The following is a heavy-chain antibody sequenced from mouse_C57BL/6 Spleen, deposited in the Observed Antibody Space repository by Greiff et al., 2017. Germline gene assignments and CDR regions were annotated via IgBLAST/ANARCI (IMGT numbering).Heavy chain of an antibody. V-gene: IGHV8-12*01. J-gene: IGHJ2*01. CDR3: ARGECLDD. Sequence: QVTLKVSGPGILQSSQTLSLSCSFSGFSLSTSGMGVSWIRQPPGKGLDWLAHIYWDDDKRYNPFLKSRLTITKDTSRTQVFLKITSVDTAATATYYCARGECLDDWGQGTTLTVSS. CDR2: IYWDDDK. CDR1: GFSLSTSGMG.